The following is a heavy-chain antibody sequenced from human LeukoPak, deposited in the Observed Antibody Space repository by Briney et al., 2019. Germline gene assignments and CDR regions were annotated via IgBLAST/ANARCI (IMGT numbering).Heavy chain of an antibody. V-gene: IGHV4-34*01. J-gene: IGHJ6*02. Sequence: SETLSLTCAVYGGSFSGYYWSWIRQPPGEGLEWIGEINHSGSTNYNPSLKSRVTISVDTSKNQFSLKLSSVTAADTAVYYCARGRIQLWFYHYYYYGMDVWGQGTTVTVSS. CDR2: INHSGST. CDR3: ARGRIQLWFYHYYYYGMDV. CDR1: GGSFSGYY. D-gene: IGHD5-18*01.